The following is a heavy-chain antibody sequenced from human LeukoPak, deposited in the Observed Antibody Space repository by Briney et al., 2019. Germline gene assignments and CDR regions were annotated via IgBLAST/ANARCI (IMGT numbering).Heavy chain of an antibody. CDR2: IRYDGTGQ. Sequence: GGSLRLSCAASGYTFSDYGMHWVRQAPGKGLEWAASIRYDGTGQYYADSVKGRFTISRDNSRNTLYLQMSSLRGEDTAIYYCTKDLSTSHCTTAMCYYFDYWGLGTLVTVSP. J-gene: IGHJ4*01. CDR3: TKDLSTSHCTTAMCYYFDY. V-gene: IGHV3-30*02. CDR1: GYTFSDYG. D-gene: IGHD2/OR15-2a*01.